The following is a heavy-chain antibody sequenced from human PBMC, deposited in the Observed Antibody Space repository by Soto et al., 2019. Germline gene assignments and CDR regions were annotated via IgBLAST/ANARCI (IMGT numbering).Heavy chain of an antibody. Sequence: GGSLRLCCAASGFSFSNYAMNCVRQAPGKGLELVSFISGSRNDGITKYVDSVKGRFTISRYNSKNTLDLQMSSLRAEDTAVYYCVKDPPDYGDNYWGKGTLVTVSS. D-gene: IGHD4-17*01. CDR3: VKDPPDYGDNY. CDR1: GFSFSNYA. CDR2: ISGSRNDGIT. J-gene: IGHJ4*02. V-gene: IGHV3-23*01.